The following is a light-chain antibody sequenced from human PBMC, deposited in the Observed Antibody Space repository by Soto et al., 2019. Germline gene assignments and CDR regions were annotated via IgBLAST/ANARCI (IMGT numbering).Light chain of an antibody. CDR2: GAS. CDR1: QSVSNN. J-gene: IGKJ1*01. CDR3: QQYNTWPRT. Sequence: EIVMTQSPATLSVSPGERATISCRASQSVSNNLAWYQQKPGQAPRLLIYGASTRATGIPARFSGSGSGTEFTLTVSSLQSEDFAVYYCQQYNTWPRTFGQGTKVEIK. V-gene: IGKV3-15*01.